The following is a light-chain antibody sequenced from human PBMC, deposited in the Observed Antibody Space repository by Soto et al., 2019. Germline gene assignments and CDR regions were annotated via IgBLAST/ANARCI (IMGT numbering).Light chain of an antibody. V-gene: IGKV1-9*01. J-gene: IGKJ4*01. Sequence: DIQLTQSPSFLSASVGDRVTVTCRASQGVNSYLAWYQQKPGKAPQLLIYTASTLQSGVPSRFSGSGSGTEFTLTITSLTPEDFAAYYCQQLYTYPLTFGGGTKVEIK. CDR3: QQLYTYPLT. CDR1: QGVNSY. CDR2: TAS.